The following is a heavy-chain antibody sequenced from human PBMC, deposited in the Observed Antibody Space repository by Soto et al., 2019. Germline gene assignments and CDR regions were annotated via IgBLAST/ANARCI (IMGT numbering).Heavy chain of an antibody. Sequence: SETLSLTCTVSGGSISSYYWSWIRQPPGKGLEWIGYIYYSGSTNYNPSLKSRVTISVDTSKNQFSLKLSSVTAADTAVYYCARAFRSRGYYFDYWGQGTLVTVSS. CDR1: GGSISSYY. D-gene: IGHD3-10*01. J-gene: IGHJ4*02. V-gene: IGHV4-59*01. CDR2: IYYSGST. CDR3: ARAFRSRGYYFDY.